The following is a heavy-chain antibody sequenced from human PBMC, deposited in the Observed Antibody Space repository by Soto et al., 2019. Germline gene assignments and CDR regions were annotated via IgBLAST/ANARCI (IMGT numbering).Heavy chain of an antibody. J-gene: IGHJ6*02. Sequence: GESLKISCKGSGYSFTSYWIGWVRQMPGKGLEWMGIIYPGDSDTRYSPSFQGQVTISADKSISTAYPQWSSLKASGTAMYYCAGGGTDYYYGMDVWGQGTTVTVSS. CDR1: GYSFTSYW. CDR3: AGGGTDYYYGMDV. V-gene: IGHV5-51*01. CDR2: IYPGDSDT.